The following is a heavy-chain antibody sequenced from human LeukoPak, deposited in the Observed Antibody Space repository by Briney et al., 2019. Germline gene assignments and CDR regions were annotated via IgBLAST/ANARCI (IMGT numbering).Heavy chain of an antibody. J-gene: IGHJ4*02. D-gene: IGHD6-13*01. V-gene: IGHV3-64*01. CDR1: GFTFSSYA. Sequence: GGSLRLSCAASGFTFSSYAMHWVRQAPGKGLEYVSAISSNGGSTYYANSVKGRFTISRDNSKNTLYLQMGSLRAEDMAVYYCARVYSSSWYYFDYWGQGTLVTVPS. CDR3: ARVYSSSWYYFDY. CDR2: ISSNGGST.